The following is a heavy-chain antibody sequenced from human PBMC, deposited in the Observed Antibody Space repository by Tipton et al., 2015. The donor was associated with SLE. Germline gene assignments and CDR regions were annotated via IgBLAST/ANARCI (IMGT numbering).Heavy chain of an antibody. CDR1: GYTFTTYG. D-gene: IGHD5-18*01. Sequence: QLVQSGGEVKKPGASVKVSCKASGYTFTTYGISWVRQAPGQGLEWMGWISTYNGNTNYAQKLQGRVTMTSDTSTSTAYMELRSLRSDDTTIYYCARVRVDTAMGVFDFWGQGTLVTVSS. CDR3: ARVRVDTAMGVFDF. CDR2: ISTYNGNT. V-gene: IGHV1-18*01. J-gene: IGHJ4*02.